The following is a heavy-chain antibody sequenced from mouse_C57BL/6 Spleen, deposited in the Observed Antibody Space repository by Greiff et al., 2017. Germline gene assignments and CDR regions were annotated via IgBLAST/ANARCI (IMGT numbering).Heavy chain of an antibody. CDR1: GYAFTNYL. D-gene: IGHD2-4*01. CDR2: INPGSGGT. Sequence: QVQLQQSGAELVRPGTSVKVSCKASGYAFTNYLIEWVKQRPGQGLEWIGVINPGSGGTNYNEKFKGKATLTADKSSSTDYMQLSSLTSEDSAVYCCARSGDYDSYAMDYWGQGTSVTVSS. V-gene: IGHV1-54*01. J-gene: IGHJ4*01. CDR3: ARSGDYDSYAMDY.